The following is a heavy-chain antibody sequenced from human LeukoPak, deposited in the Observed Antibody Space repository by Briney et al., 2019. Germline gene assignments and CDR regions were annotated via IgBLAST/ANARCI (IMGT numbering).Heavy chain of an antibody. CDR3: ARGSRIAARGIDY. CDR2: IYYSGST. D-gene: IGHD6-6*01. J-gene: IGHJ4*02. V-gene: IGHV4-39*07. CDR1: GGSISSSSYY. Sequence: PSETLSLTCTVSGGSISSSSYYWGWIRQPPGKGLEWIGSIYYSGSTYYNPSLKSRVTISVDTSKNQFSLKLSSVTAADTAVYYCARGSRIAARGIDYWGQGTLVTVSS.